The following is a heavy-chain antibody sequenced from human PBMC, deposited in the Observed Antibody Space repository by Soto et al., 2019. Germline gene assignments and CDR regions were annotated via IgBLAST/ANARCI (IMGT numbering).Heavy chain of an antibody. V-gene: IGHV3-30-3*01. Sequence: PGGSLRLSCAASGFTFSSYAMHWVLQAPGKGLEWVAVISYDGSNKYYADSVKGRFTISRDNSKNTLYLQMNSLRAEDTAVYYCARTSLEGAYYYYGMDVWGQGTPVTVSS. J-gene: IGHJ6*02. CDR2: ISYDGSNK. CDR1: GFTFSSYA. CDR3: ARTSLEGAYYYYGMDV.